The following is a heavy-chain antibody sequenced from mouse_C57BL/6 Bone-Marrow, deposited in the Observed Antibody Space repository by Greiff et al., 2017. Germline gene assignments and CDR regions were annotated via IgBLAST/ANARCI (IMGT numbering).Heavy chain of an antibody. Sequence: EVQLQQSGPELVKPGDSVKISCKASGYSFTGYFMNWVMQSPGKSLEWIGRINPYNGDTFYNQKFKGKATLTVDKSSSTAHMELRSLTSEDSAVYDCARSHDYGSFYYFDYWGQGTTLTVSS. CDR2: INPYNGDT. V-gene: IGHV1-20*01. CDR3: ARSHDYGSFYYFDY. CDR1: GYSFTGYF. J-gene: IGHJ2*01. D-gene: IGHD2-1*01.